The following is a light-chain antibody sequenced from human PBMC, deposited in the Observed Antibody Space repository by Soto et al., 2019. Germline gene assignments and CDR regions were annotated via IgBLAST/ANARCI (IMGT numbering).Light chain of an antibody. CDR1: SDDIGSFNL. CDR2: EVN. J-gene: IGLJ3*02. CDR3: CSYAGSRWM. Sequence: QSALTQPASVSGSPGQSITFSCTGSSDDIGSFNLVSWYQQYPGKAPKLILYEVNKRPLGVSDRFSGSKSGNTASLTISGLQAEDEADYHCCSYAGSRWMFGGGTKVTVL. V-gene: IGLV2-23*02.